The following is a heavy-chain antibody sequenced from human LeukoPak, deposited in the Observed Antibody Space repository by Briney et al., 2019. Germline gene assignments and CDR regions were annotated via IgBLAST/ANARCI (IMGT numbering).Heavy chain of an antibody. V-gene: IGHV1-69*13. Sequence: SVKVSCKASGGTLSSHAISWVRQAPGQGLEWMGGIIPIFGTTNYAQKFQGRVTISADESTNTAYMELSSLRSEDTAVYYCARGGYSYGFYYCYGMDVWGQGTTVTVSS. CDR3: ARGGYSYGFYYCYGMDV. J-gene: IGHJ6*02. D-gene: IGHD5-18*01. CDR2: IIPIFGTT. CDR1: GGTLSSHA.